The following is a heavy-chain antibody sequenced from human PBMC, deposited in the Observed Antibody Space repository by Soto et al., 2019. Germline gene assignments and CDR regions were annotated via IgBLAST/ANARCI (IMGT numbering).Heavy chain of an antibody. J-gene: IGHJ6*02. CDR1: GYSFTSYW. CDR2: IDPSDSYT. Sequence: EVQLVQSGAEVKKPGESLRISCTGSGYSFTSYWISWVREMPGKGLEWMGRIDPSDSYTNYSPSFEGHVTISADKSISTAYLPWSSLKASDTAMYSWARLAMVRGVRTYRMDVWGQGTTVTVSS. V-gene: IGHV5-10-1*01. D-gene: IGHD3-10*01. CDR3: ARLAMVRGVRTYRMDV.